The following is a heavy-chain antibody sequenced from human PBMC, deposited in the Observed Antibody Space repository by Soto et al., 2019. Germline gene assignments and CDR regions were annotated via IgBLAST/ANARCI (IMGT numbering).Heavy chain of an antibody. CDR3: ARAARSISSWYFWFDP. J-gene: IGHJ5*02. CDR1: YYTFTSYG. D-gene: IGHD2-15*01. Sequence: QVQLVQSGAEVKKPGASVRFSCTASYYTFTSYGISWVRQAAGQGREWMGWSSAYSGHTNYAQKLQGRVTMTTDTSTSTAYMELRSLISDDTAVDYCARAARSISSWYFWFDPWGQGTLVTVSS. V-gene: IGHV1-18*04. CDR2: SSAYSGHT.